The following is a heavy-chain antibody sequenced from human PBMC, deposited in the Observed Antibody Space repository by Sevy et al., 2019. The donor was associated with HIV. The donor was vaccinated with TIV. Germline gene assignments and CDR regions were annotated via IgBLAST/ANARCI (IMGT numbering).Heavy chain of an antibody. D-gene: IGHD3-10*01. CDR2: IYYSGNT. CDR1: GGSISNYY. CDR3: ARGSGMNWFDP. J-gene: IGHJ5*02. V-gene: IGHV4-59*01. Sequence: SETLSLTCTVSGGSISNYYCSWIRQPPGKGLEWIGYIYYSGNTEYNPSLKSRVTISADTSKNQLSLKMHSVTAADTAVYYCARGSGMNWFDPWGRGTLVTVSS.